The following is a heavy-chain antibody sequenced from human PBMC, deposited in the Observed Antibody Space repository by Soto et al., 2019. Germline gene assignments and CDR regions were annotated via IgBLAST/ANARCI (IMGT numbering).Heavy chain of an antibody. J-gene: IGHJ4*02. V-gene: IGHV1-69*13. CDR1: GGTFSSYA. Sequence: SVKFSCKASGGTFSSYAISWVRQAPGQGLEWMGGIIPIFGTANYAQKFQGRVTITADESTSTAYMELSSLRSEDTAVYYCASFDSSNSGYDFPYWGQGTLVTVSS. CDR3: ASFDSSNSGYDFPY. CDR2: IIPIFGTA. D-gene: IGHD5-12*01.